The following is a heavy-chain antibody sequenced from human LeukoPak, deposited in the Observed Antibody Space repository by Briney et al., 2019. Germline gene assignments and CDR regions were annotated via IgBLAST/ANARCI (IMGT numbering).Heavy chain of an antibody. V-gene: IGHV3-30*02. Sequence: GGSLRLSCAASGFTFSSYGMDWVRQAPGKGLEWVAFIRYDGSNKYYADSVKGRFTISRDNSKNTLYLRMNSLRAEDTAVYYCAKGYSSSWNDAFDIWGQGTMVTVSS. D-gene: IGHD6-13*01. CDR3: AKGYSSSWNDAFDI. CDR2: IRYDGSNK. CDR1: GFTFSSYG. J-gene: IGHJ3*02.